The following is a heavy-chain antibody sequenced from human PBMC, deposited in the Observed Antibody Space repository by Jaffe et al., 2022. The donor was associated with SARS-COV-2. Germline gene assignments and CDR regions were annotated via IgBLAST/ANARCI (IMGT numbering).Heavy chain of an antibody. D-gene: IGHD2-2*03. CDR1: GFTFGSYS. CDR3: ARDGGDCSSSTCTGDMDV. CDR2: IHSSTSYI. V-gene: IGHV3-21*01. Sequence: DVQLVESGGGLVKPGGSLRLSCAASGFTFGSYSMNWVRQAPGKGLEWVSSIHSSTSYIYYTDSVKGRFTISRDNAKNSLYLQMNSLRAEDTAVYYCARDGGDCSSSTCTGDMDVWGKGTTVTVSS. J-gene: IGHJ6*03.